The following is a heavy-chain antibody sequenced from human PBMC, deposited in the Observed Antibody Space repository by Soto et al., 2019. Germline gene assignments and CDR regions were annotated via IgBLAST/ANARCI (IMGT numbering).Heavy chain of an antibody. CDR3: AKDASSWFYYYYGMDV. Sequence: QIQLVQSGPEVRKPGASVKVSCKASGYIFSNFGISWVRQAPGQGLEWMGWISGYNDNTNYAQKFQDRVRMTTDISTNTAYMELTTLRSEDTAVYDCAKDASSWFYYYYGMDVWGQGTTVTVS. J-gene: IGHJ6*02. CDR1: GYIFSNFG. V-gene: IGHV1-18*01. D-gene: IGHD2-2*01. CDR2: ISGYNDNT.